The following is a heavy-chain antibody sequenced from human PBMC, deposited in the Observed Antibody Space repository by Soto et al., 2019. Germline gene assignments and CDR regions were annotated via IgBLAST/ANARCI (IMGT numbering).Heavy chain of an antibody. CDR1: GGSISSGGYY. V-gene: IGHV4-31*03. J-gene: IGHJ3*02. CDR3: ARTTLLYAFDI. Sequence: QVQLQESGPGLVKPSQTLSLTSTVSGGSISSGGYYWSWIRQHPGKGLEWIGYIYYSGSTYYNPSLKSRVTISIDTSKNQFSLKLSFVTAADTAMYYCARTTLLYAFDIWGQGTMVTVSS. CDR2: IYYSGST. D-gene: IGHD2-8*01.